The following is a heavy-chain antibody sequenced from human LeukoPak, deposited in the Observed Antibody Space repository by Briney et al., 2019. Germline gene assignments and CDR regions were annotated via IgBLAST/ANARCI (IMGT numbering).Heavy chain of an antibody. CDR1: GGSISSGGYS. J-gene: IGHJ4*02. Sequence: SETLSLTCAVSGGSISSGGYSWSWIRQPPGKCLEWIGYIYHSGSTYYNPSLKSRVTISVDRSKNQFSLKLSSVTAADTAVYYCAGGEDSSSWLDYWGQGTLVTVSS. CDR2: IYHSGST. V-gene: IGHV4-30-2*01. D-gene: IGHD6-13*01. CDR3: AGGEDSSSWLDY.